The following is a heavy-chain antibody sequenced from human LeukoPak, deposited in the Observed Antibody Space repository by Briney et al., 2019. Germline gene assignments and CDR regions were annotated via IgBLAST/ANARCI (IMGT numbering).Heavy chain of an antibody. V-gene: IGHV4-30-4*08. D-gene: IGHD3-3*01. Sequence: SETLSLTCTVSGGSISSGDYYWSWIRQPPGKGLEWIGYIYYSGSTYYNPSLKSRVTISVDTSKNQFSLKLSSVTAADTAVYYCATWSGYPYYFDYWGQGTLVTVSS. CDR2: IYYSGST. J-gene: IGHJ4*02. CDR3: ATWSGYPYYFDY. CDR1: GGSISSGDYY.